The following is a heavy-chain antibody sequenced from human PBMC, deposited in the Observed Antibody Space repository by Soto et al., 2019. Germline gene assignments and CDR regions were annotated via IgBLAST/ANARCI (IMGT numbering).Heavy chain of an antibody. Sequence: ASVKVSWKAAGYTFTSYAMHWVRQAPGQSLEWMGWINAGNGNTKYSQKFQGRVTITRDISASTAYMELSSLRSEDTAVYYCARDRYDFWGGFLPVVYYGMDVWGQGTTVTVSS. CDR1: GYTFTSYA. CDR2: INAGNGNT. CDR3: ARDRYDFWGGFLPVVYYGMDV. V-gene: IGHV1-3*01. J-gene: IGHJ6*02. D-gene: IGHD3-3*01.